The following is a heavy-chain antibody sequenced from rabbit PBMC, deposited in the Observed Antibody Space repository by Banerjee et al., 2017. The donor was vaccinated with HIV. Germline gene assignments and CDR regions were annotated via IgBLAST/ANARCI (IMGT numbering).Heavy chain of an antibody. CDR3: ARWASAFKWDL. CDR1: GSDISRDW. Sequence: QSLEESGGDLVKPGASLTLTCTASGSDISRDWMCWVRQAPGKGLEWIGTIYGGSSGSTYHASWAKGRFTISKTSSTTVTLQMTSLTAADTATYFCARWASAFKWDLWGQGTLVTVS. CDR2: IYGGSSGST. J-gene: IGHJ3*01. D-gene: IGHD1-1*01. V-gene: IGHV1S40*01.